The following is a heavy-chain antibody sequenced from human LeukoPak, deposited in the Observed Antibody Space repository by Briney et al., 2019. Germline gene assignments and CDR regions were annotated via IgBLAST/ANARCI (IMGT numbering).Heavy chain of an antibody. Sequence: PGGSLRLSCAASGFTFSSYAMSWVRQAPGKGLEWVSAISGSGGSTYYADSVKGRFTISRDNSKNTLYLQMNSLRAEDTAVYYCAKDLFFYYNSSVYPPGAQGPLVTVPS. J-gene: IGHJ5*02. CDR3: AKDLFFYYNSSVYPP. CDR1: GFTFSSYA. CDR2: ISGSGGST. D-gene: IGHD3-22*01. V-gene: IGHV3-23*01.